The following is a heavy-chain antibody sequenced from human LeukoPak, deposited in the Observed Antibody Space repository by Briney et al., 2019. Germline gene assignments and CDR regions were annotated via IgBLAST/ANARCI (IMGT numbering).Heavy chain of an antibody. J-gene: IGHJ4*02. CDR3: ARDRDVYSSRWNRDFAY. CDR2: IWYDGSNK. CDR1: GFTFSNYG. V-gene: IGHV3-33*01. D-gene: IGHD6-13*01. Sequence: GGSLRLSCAASGFTFSNYGMHWVRQAPGKGLEWVAIIWYDGSNKYYADSVKGRFTISRDNSKNTLYLQMNSLRAEDTAVYYCARDRDVYSSRWNRDFAYWGQGTLVTVSA.